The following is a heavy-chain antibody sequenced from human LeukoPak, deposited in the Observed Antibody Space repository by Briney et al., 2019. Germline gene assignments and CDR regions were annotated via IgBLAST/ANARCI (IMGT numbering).Heavy chain of an antibody. J-gene: IGHJ4*02. Sequence: GGSLRLSCAASGFTFSSYAMSWVRQAPGKGLEWVSAISGSGVTTYYADSVKGRFTISRNNSKNTLYLQMNSLRAEDTALYYCAKDRDYYLVGFFDYWGQGTLVTVSS. CDR3: AKDRDYYLVGFFDY. D-gene: IGHD3-10*01. V-gene: IGHV3-23*01. CDR2: ISGSGVTT. CDR1: GFTFSSYA.